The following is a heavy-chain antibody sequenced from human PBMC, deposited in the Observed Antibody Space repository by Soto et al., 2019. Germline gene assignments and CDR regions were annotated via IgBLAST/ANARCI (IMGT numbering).Heavy chain of an antibody. Sequence: QVQLQESGPGLVKPSQTLSLTCTVVGDSFSRGGHYWSWVRQRPGRGLEWIGYIYYTGGTFYNPSLKSRSSISLDTSKNQISLELTSATVADTAVYYCARDGLLTGTTSWYLHLWGRGTLVTVSS. CDR2: IYYTGGT. V-gene: IGHV4-31*03. J-gene: IGHJ2*01. CDR1: GDSFSRGGHY. CDR3: ARDGLLTGTTSWYLHL. D-gene: IGHD1-7*01.